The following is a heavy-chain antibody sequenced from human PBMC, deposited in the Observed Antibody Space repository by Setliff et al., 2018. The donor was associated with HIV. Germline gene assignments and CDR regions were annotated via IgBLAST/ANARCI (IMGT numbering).Heavy chain of an antibody. CDR2: MYYRGTT. V-gene: IGHV4-39*01. Sequence: PSETLSLTCTVSGGSIISSSYYWGWIRQPPGKGLEWIGTMYYRGTTYNNPSLKSRVTFSADTSKSQFSLNLNSVTATDTAVYYCVRQGLTMNRGVPAPILYYFDYWGQGILVTVSS. J-gene: IGHJ4*02. CDR3: VRQGLTMNRGVPAPILYYFDY. CDR1: GGSIISSSYY. D-gene: IGHD3-10*01.